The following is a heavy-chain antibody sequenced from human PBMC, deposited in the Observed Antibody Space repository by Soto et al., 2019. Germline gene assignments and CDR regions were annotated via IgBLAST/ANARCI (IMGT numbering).Heavy chain of an antibody. V-gene: IGHV3-9*01. D-gene: IGHD2-2*01. J-gene: IGHJ4*02. Sequence: EVQLVESGGGWVQPGRSLRLSCAASGFTFDDYAMHWVRQAPGKGLEWVSGIAFNSGNTAYADYVKGRFTISRDNAKNSLYFQMHGRRAEDTALYYCAKDLRTSWICGNVDSWGQGALVTVSS. CDR2: IAFNSGNT. CDR3: AKDLRTSWICGNVDS. CDR1: GFTFDDYA.